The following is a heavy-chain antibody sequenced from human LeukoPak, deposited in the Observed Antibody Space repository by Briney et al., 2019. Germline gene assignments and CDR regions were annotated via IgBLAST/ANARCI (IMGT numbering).Heavy chain of an antibody. V-gene: IGHV3-21*01. D-gene: IGHD1-26*01. CDR3: ARDEWGDAFDI. Sequence: PGGSLRLSXAASGFTFSSYSMNWVRQAPGKGLEWVSSISSSSSYIHSADSVRGRFTISRDNANNSLFLQMNSLRAEDTAVYYCARDEWGDAFDIWGQGTMVTVFS. CDR1: GFTFSSYS. J-gene: IGHJ3*02. CDR2: ISSSSSYI.